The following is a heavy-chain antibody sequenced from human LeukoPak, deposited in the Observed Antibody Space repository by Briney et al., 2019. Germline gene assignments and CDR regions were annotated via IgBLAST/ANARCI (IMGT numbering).Heavy chain of an antibody. Sequence: SETLSLTCAVYGGSFSGYYWSWIRQPPGKGLEWIGEINHSGSTNYNPSLKSRVTISVDTSKNQFSLKLSSVTAADTAVYYCARHEGKVAASNWFDPWGQGTLVTVSS. CDR2: INHSGST. CDR3: ARHEGKVAASNWFDP. D-gene: IGHD2-15*01. V-gene: IGHV4-34*01. CDR1: GGSFSGYY. J-gene: IGHJ5*02.